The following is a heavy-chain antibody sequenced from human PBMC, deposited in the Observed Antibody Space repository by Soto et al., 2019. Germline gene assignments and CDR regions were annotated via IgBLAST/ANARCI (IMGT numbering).Heavy chain of an antibody. CDR2: VSDSGGNT. D-gene: IGHD2-15*01. V-gene: IGHV3-23*01. CDR3: AKRTGVSGYCSGDTCYGQVFDY. Sequence: GGSLRLSCAASRFTFNKYPMNWVRQAPGKGLEWVSSVSDSGGNTYYADSVKGRFTISSDNSRNTLYLQMNSLRAEDTAVYFCAKRTGVSGYCSGDTCYGQVFDYWGQGIPVTVSS. J-gene: IGHJ4*02. CDR1: RFTFNKYP.